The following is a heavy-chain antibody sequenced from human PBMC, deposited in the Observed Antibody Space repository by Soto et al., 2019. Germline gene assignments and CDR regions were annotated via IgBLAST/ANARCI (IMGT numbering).Heavy chain of an antibody. CDR2: INHSAST. V-gene: IGHV4-34*01. Sequence: QVQLQQWGAGLLKPSETLSLTCAVYGESFSGYYWSWIRQPPGKGLEWIGEINHSASTNYNPSLTSRLPISVDTSKTQFSLKRRSVPAADSGVYYCARSYGSSWYMAFDYWGQGTLVTVPS. CDR1: GESFSGYY. D-gene: IGHD6-13*01. CDR3: ARSYGSSWYMAFDY. J-gene: IGHJ4*02.